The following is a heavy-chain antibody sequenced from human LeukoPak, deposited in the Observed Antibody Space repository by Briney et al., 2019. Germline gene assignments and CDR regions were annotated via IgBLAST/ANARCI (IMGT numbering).Heavy chain of an antibody. CDR3: ARRLGLRWDLQAFDI. Sequence: SVKVSCKASGGTFSSYAISWVRQAPGQGLEWMGGIIPIFGTANYAQKFQGRVTITADESTSTAYMELSSLRSEDTAVYYCARRLGLRWDLQAFDIWGQGTMVTVSS. D-gene: IGHD4-23*01. J-gene: IGHJ3*02. V-gene: IGHV1-69*01. CDR1: GGTFSSYA. CDR2: IIPIFGTA.